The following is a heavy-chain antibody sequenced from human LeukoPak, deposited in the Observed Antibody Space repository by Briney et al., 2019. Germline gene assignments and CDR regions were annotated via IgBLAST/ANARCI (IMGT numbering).Heavy chain of an antibody. CDR1: GGSFSGYY. V-gene: IGHV4-34*01. CDR2: INHSGST. Sequence: SETLSLTCAVYGGSFSGYYWSWLRQPPGKGLEWIGEINHSGSTNYNPSLKSRVNISVDTSKNQFSLKLSSVTAADTAVYYCARVLRYCSSTSCYRNWFDPWGQGTLVTVSS. J-gene: IGHJ5*02. D-gene: IGHD2-2*01. CDR3: ARVLRYCSSTSCYRNWFDP.